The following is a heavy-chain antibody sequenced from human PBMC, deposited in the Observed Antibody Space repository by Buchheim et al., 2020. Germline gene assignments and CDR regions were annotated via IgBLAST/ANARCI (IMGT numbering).Heavy chain of an antibody. Sequence: QLQLQESGPGLVKPSETLSLTCTVSGGSISSSSYYWGWIRQPPGKGLEWIGSIYYSGSTYYNPSLKSRVTISVDTSKNQLSLKLSSVTAADTAVYYCARSAYCGGDCYSRYYYYGMDVWGQGTT. V-gene: IGHV4-39*01. D-gene: IGHD2-21*01. CDR1: GGSISSSSYY. J-gene: IGHJ6*02. CDR3: ARSAYCGGDCYSRYYYYGMDV. CDR2: IYYSGST.